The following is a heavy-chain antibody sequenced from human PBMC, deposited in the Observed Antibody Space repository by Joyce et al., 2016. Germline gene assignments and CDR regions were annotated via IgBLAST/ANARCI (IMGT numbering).Heavy chain of an antibody. V-gene: IGHV4-39*07. Sequence: QLQLQESGPGLVKPSETLSLTCTVSDDSISSSSYYWVWIRQPPGKGLEWIGGVYYTGNTFYNSSLKSRVTISIDTSKKQFSLKVRFVTAADTAVYYCARERDGYIFDYWGQGALVTVSS. CDR3: ARERDGYIFDY. J-gene: IGHJ4*02. CDR1: DDSISSSSYY. CDR2: VYYTGNT. D-gene: IGHD5-24*01.